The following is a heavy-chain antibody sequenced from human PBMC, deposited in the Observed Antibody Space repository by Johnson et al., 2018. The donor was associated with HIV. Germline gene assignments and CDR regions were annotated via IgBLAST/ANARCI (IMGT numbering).Heavy chain of an antibody. CDR2: ISGSGDTA. J-gene: IGHJ3*02. CDR1: GVTFSNYA. CDR3: TTDLGVVGGFDI. Sequence: AAGGVTFSNYAMSWVRQAPGKGLEWVSAISGSGDTAYYADSVKGRFTISRDSSKNTLFLQMNSLKIEDTAVYYCTTDLGVVGGFDIWGQGTMVSVS. D-gene: IGHD4-23*01. V-gene: IGHV3-23*01.